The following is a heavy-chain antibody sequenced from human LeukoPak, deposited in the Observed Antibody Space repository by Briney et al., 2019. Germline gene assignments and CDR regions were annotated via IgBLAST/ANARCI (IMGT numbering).Heavy chain of an antibody. CDR2: ISGSGAST. CDR1: GFTFSNYA. CDR3: AKDPRLFVYDTSGGRFDY. Sequence: AGGSLRLTCTASGFTFSNYAMSWVRQAPGKGLEWVSSISGSGASTYYADSVKGRFTISRDNSKNTLCLQMSSLRAEDTAVYYCAKDPRLFVYDTSGGRFDYWGQGTLVTVSS. D-gene: IGHD3-22*01. J-gene: IGHJ4*02. V-gene: IGHV3-23*01.